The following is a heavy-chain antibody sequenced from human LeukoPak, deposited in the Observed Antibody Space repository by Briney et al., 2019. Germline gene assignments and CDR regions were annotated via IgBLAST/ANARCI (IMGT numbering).Heavy chain of an antibody. J-gene: IGHJ4*02. CDR3: ARDRRDYGGTNFDY. V-gene: IGHV4-59*01. Sequence: PSETLSLTCTVSGGSISSYYWSWIRQPPGKGLEWIGYIYYSGSTNYNPSLKSRVTISVDTSKNQFSLKLSSVTAADTAVYYCARDRRDYGGTNFDYWGQGTLVTVSS. CDR1: GGSISSYY. D-gene: IGHD4-23*01. CDR2: IYYSGST.